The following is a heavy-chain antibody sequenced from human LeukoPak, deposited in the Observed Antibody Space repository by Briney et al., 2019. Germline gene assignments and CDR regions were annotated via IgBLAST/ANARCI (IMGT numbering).Heavy chain of an antibody. D-gene: IGHD3/OR15-3a*01. V-gene: IGHV3-30*02. Sequence: PGGSLRLSCAASGFTFSSYGMHWVRQAPGKGLEWVALIRYDGSKKDYADSVRGRFTISRDNSQNTLYLQMNSLRAEDTAMYYCVRTGDTERFDYWGQGTLVTVSS. CDR3: VRTGDTERFDY. J-gene: IGHJ4*02. CDR2: IRYDGSKK. CDR1: GFTFSSYG.